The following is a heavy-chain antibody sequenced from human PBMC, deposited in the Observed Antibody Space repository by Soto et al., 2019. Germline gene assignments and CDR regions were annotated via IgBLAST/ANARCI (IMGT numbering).Heavy chain of an antibody. D-gene: IGHD3-3*01. Sequence: SETLSLTCTVSGGSISSSSYYWGWIRQPPGKGLEWIGSIYYSGSTYYNPSLKSRVTISVDTSKNQFSLKLSSVTAADTAVYYCARQVLDNNQLYYYYGMDVWGQGTTVTV. CDR1: GGSISSSSYY. J-gene: IGHJ6*02. CDR3: ARQVLDNNQLYYYYGMDV. CDR2: IYYSGST. V-gene: IGHV4-39*01.